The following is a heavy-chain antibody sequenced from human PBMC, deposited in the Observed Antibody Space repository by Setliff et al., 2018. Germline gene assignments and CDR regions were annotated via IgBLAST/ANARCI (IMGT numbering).Heavy chain of an antibody. CDR3: ARPYSSSARWYFDL. J-gene: IGHJ2*01. D-gene: IGHD6-6*01. CDR1: GYTFTSYA. Sequence: ASVKVPCKASGYTFTSYAMNWVRQAPGQGLEWMGWINTNTGDPTYVQGFTGRFVFSLDTSVSTAYLQISSLKAEDTAVYYCARPYSSSARWYFDLWGRGTLVTVSS. CDR2: INTNTGDP. V-gene: IGHV7-4-1*02.